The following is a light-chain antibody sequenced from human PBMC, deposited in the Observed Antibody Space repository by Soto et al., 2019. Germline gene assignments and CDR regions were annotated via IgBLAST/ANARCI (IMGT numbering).Light chain of an antibody. CDR1: QSIGSW. V-gene: IGKV1-5*01. CDR2: DAS. Sequence: DIQMTQSPSTLSASAGGRGTSTCRASQSIGSWLAWYQKISGRATNLLIYDASSLQSGVPSRFSVSGSGTEFTLTISRTQPVDFATYYYHQYNSYPFCQVTKVDIK. CDR3: HQYNSYP. J-gene: IGKJ1*01.